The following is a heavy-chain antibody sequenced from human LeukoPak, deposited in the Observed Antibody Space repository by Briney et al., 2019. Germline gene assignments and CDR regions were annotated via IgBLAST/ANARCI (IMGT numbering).Heavy chain of an antibody. Sequence: QPGGSPRLSCAASGFTFSSYEMNWVRQAPGKGLEWVSYISSSGSNIYYAGSAKGTITISRDNAKNSMYLQMNSLRAEDTAVYYCARRRGYMDVWGKGTTVTVSS. CDR3: ARRRGYMDV. CDR1: GFTFSSYE. J-gene: IGHJ6*03. CDR2: ISSSGSNI. V-gene: IGHV3-48*03. D-gene: IGHD5-12*01.